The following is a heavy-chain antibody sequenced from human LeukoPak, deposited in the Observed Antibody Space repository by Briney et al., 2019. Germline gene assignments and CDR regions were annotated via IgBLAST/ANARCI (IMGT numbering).Heavy chain of an antibody. J-gene: IGHJ4*02. V-gene: IGHV4-59*02. Sequence: SETLSLTCTVSGGSVSDYYWSWIRQSPGKGLEWIGYIYYTGSSSYNPSLRSRVTISADTSKNQFSLKLSSVTAADTAVYYCARPTRKNYYDSSGPFDYWGQGTLVTVSS. CDR1: GGSVSDYY. D-gene: IGHD3-22*01. CDR3: ARPTRKNYYDSSGPFDY. CDR2: IYYTGSS.